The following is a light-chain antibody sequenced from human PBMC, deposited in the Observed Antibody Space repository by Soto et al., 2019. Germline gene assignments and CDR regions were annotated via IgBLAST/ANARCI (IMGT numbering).Light chain of an antibody. CDR3: QQYDNSAPLS. CDR2: DGS. Sequence: ESVLTQSVATLSLSPGDRATLSCGASQSVRSSYVAWYQQKAGLAPRLLIYDGSSRASGIPDRFSGSGSGTDFTLTIGRLEPEDFALYYCQQYDNSAPLSFGGGTKV. CDR1: QSVRSSY. J-gene: IGKJ4*01. V-gene: IGKV3D-20*01.